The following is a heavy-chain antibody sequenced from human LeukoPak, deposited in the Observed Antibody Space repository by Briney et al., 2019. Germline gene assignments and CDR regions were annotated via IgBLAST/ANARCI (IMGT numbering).Heavy chain of an antibody. Sequence: GSLILSCTTSGFTFGDYGMSWVRQAPGKGLEWVGFIRSKAYSGTTENAASVKGRFTISRDDSKSIAYMQMNSLKTEDTAVYYCTGSFGELTFFDYWGLGTLVTVSS. CDR1: GFTFGDYG. J-gene: IGHJ4*02. V-gene: IGHV3-49*04. CDR2: IRSKAYSGTT. D-gene: IGHD3-10*01. CDR3: TGSFGELTFFDY.